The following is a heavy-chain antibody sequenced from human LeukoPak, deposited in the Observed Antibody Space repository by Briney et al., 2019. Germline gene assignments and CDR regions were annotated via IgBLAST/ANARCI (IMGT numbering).Heavy chain of an antibody. J-gene: IGHJ6*03. D-gene: IGHD2-2*01. CDR2: INPNSGGA. CDR1: GYIFTGYY. V-gene: IGHV1-2*02. Sequence: ASVKVSCKASGYIFTGYYIHWVRQAPGQGLEWMGWINPNSGGADYAQNFQGRVTMTRDTSITTAYMEVSSLRSDDTAVYYCARGGSPIYYYYMDVWGKGTTVTISS. CDR3: ARGGSPIYYYYMDV.